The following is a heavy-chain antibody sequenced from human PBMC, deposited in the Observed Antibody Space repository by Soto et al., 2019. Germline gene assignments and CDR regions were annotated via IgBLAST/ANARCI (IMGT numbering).Heavy chain of an antibody. D-gene: IGHD3-16*01. J-gene: IGHJ4*02. CDR2: IYYSGIT. CDR1: GGSISSYY. Sequence: SETLSLTCTVSGGSISSYYLSWIRQPPGKGLEFIVYIYYSGITNYNPSLKSRLTIAVDTSKKQFSPKLSSVTAADTAVYFCARSLRNDLFDYWGQGTLVTVSS. CDR3: ARSLRNDLFDY. V-gene: IGHV4-59*01.